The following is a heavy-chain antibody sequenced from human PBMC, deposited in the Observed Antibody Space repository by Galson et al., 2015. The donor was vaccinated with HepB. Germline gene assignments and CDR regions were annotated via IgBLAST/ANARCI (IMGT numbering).Heavy chain of an antibody. Sequence: SLRLSCAASGFTFSDYYMSWIRQAPGKGLEWVSYISSSGSTIYYADSVKGRFTISRDNAKNSLYLQMNSLRAEDTAVYYCAREYYDFWSGPHYMDVWGKGTTVTVSS. D-gene: IGHD3-3*01. J-gene: IGHJ6*03. CDR3: AREYYDFWSGPHYMDV. CDR1: GFTFSDYY. CDR2: ISSSGSTI. V-gene: IGHV3-11*01.